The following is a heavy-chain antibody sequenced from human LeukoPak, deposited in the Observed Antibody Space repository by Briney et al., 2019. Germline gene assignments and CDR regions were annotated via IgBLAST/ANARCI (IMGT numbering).Heavy chain of an antibody. CDR1: GYTFTGNH. Sequence: EASVKVSCKASGYTFTGNHLHWVRQAPGQGLEWMGWINPNNGCTSFAQNFQGRVTLTRDTSISTAYMELSTLRSDDTAVYYCARGAGPKAFDVWGQGTMVTVST. V-gene: IGHV1-2*02. J-gene: IGHJ3*01. CDR3: ARGAGPKAFDV. CDR2: INPNNGCT.